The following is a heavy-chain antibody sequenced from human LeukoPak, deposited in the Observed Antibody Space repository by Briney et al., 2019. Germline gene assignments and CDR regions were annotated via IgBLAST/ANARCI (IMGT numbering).Heavy chain of an antibody. Sequence: PSETLSLTCTVSGGSISNYYWSWIRQPPGKGLEWIGYIYYSGSANYNPSLKSRVTISVDTSKNQVSLKLSSVTAADTAVYYCARRQLVQDFDYWGQGTLVTVSS. CDR3: ARRQLVQDFDY. CDR1: GGSISNYY. D-gene: IGHD6-13*01. CDR2: IYYSGSA. V-gene: IGHV4-59*01. J-gene: IGHJ4*02.